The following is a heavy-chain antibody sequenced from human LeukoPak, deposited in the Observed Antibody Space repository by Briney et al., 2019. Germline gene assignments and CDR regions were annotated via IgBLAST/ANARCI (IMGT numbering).Heavy chain of an antibody. CDR2: ISGSAGTT. CDR1: GFSFSTYV. J-gene: IGHJ4*02. CDR3: AKDQTVGDGHIDFEY. V-gene: IGHV3-23*01. D-gene: IGHD5-24*01. Sequence: GGSLRLSCAASGFSFSTYVMSWVRQAAGKGLEWVSGISGSAGTTYYADSVKGRFTISRDNSKNTLYLQMNSLRAEDTAVYYCAKDQTVGDGHIDFEYWGQGTLVTVSS.